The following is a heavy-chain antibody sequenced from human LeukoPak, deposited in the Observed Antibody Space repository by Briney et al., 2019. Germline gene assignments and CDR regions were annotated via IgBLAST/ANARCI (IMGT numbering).Heavy chain of an antibody. CDR2: VSLSGLT. CDR3: AREYRAFSLFHL. CDR1: GGSITSTNW. Sequence: PSGTLSLTCGASGGSITSTNWWSWVRPPPGQGLEWIGEVSLSGLTNYNPSLSSRVIMALDTSKNHLSQNLTSVTAADTAVYYGAREYRAFSLFHLGGQGTLVTVPS. J-gene: IGHJ4*02. V-gene: IGHV4-4*02. D-gene: IGHD3-10*01.